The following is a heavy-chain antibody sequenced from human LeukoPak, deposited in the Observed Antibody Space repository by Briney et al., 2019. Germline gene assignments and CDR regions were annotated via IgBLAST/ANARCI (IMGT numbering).Heavy chain of an antibody. D-gene: IGHD3-16*01. CDR2: TYYRSKWNN. CDR3: ARGDYDYVWGSLDY. V-gene: IGHV6-1*01. CDR1: GDSVSNNRAA. Sequence: SQTLSLTCAISGDSVSNNRAAWHWIRQSPSRGLEWLGRTYYRSKWNNEYALSVQGRITINPDTSKNQFSLQLNSVTPEDTAVYYCARGDYDYVWGSLDYWGQGTLVTVSS. J-gene: IGHJ4*02.